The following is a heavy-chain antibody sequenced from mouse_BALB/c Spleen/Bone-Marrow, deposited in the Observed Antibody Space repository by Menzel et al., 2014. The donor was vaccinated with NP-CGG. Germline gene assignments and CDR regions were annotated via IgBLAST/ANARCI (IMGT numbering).Heavy chain of an antibody. J-gene: IGHJ2*01. CDR3: ARDRGYFDY. Sequence: EVKVVESGGGLVKPGGSLKLSCAASGFTFSSYAMSWVRQSPEKRLEWVAEISSGGSYTYYPDTLTGRFTISRDNAKNTLYLEMSSLRSEDTAMYYCARDRGYFDYWGQGTTLTVFS. D-gene: IGHD3-1*01. CDR2: ISSGGSYT. CDR1: GFTFSSYA. V-gene: IGHV5-9-4*01.